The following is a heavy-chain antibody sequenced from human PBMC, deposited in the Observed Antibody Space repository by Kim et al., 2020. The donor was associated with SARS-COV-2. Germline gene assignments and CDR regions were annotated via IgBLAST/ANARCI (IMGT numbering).Heavy chain of an antibody. CDR2: INHSGST. CDR3: ARYGSGSYFDY. CDR1: GGSFSGYY. J-gene: IGHJ4*02. Sequence: SETLSLTCAVYGGSFSGYYWSWIRQPPGKGLEWIGEINHSGSTNYNPSLKSRVTISVDTSKNQFSLKLSSVTAADTAVYYCARYGSGSYFDYWGQGTLVTVSS. V-gene: IGHV4-34*01. D-gene: IGHD3-10*01.